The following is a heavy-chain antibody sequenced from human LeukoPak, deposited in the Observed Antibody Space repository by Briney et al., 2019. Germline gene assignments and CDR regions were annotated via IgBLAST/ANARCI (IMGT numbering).Heavy chain of an antibody. CDR1: GFTFSSYS. V-gene: IGHV3-48*04. CDR3: ASRAMVRGVIIPFDY. Sequence: GGSLRLSCAASGFTFSSYSMNWVRQAPGKGLEWVSYISSSSSTIYYADSVKGRFTISRDNAKNSLYLQMNSLRAEDTAVYYCASRAMVRGVIIPFDYWGQGTLVTVSS. J-gene: IGHJ4*02. D-gene: IGHD3-10*01. CDR2: ISSSSSTI.